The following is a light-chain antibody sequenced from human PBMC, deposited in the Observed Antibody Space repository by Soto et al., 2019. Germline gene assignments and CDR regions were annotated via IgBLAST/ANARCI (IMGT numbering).Light chain of an antibody. CDR2: EGS. J-gene: IGLJ1*01. Sequence: QSALTQPASVSGSPGQSITISCTGTSSDVGSYNLVSWYQQHPGKAPKLRIYEGSKRPSGVSNRFSGSKSGNTASLTISGLQAEDEADYYCCSYAGSSTFDHYVFGTGTKLTVL. CDR3: CSYAGSSTFDHYV. CDR1: SSDVGSYNL. V-gene: IGLV2-23*03.